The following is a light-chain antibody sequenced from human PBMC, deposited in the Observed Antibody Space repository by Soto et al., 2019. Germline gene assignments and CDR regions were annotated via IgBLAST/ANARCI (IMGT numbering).Light chain of an antibody. CDR3: QQYSAWPPLT. CDR1: QSVSSN. CDR2: GAS. J-gene: IGKJ1*01. V-gene: IGKV3-15*01. Sequence: EIVMTQSPATLSVSPGERATLSCRASQSVSSNLAWYQQKPGQAPRLLIYGASTRATGIPARFSGSGSGTEFILSISSLQSEDFVVYYCQQYSAWPPLTFGQGTKVEIK.